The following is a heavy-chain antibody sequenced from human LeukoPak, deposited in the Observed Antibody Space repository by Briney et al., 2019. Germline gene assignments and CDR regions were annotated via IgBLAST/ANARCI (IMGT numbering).Heavy chain of an antibody. D-gene: IGHD6-13*01. Sequence: GGSLRLSCVASGFTFSSYWMHWVRQDPRKGLVWVSRINGDGRNINYADSVRGRFTISRDNAKNTLYLQMNSLRAEDTAVYYCAKTSRSVPGYSSSWGQGTLVTVSS. CDR2: INGDGRNI. CDR1: GFTFSSYW. J-gene: IGHJ4*02. CDR3: AKTSRSVPGYSSS. V-gene: IGHV3-74*01.